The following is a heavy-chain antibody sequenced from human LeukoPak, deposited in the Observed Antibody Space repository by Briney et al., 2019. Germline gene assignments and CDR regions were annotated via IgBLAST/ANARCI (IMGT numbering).Heavy chain of an antibody. V-gene: IGHV3-53*05. CDR2: IYSGGTT. CDR1: GFTVSGNY. CDR3: AKNEVWWLPDS. J-gene: IGHJ4*02. D-gene: IGHD5-12*01. Sequence: GGSLRLSCAVSGFTVSGNYMSWVRQAPGKGLEWVSLIYSGGTTYYADSVKGRFTISRDNSKNTLYLQMNSLRADDTALYYCAKNEVWWLPDSWGQGTLVTVSS.